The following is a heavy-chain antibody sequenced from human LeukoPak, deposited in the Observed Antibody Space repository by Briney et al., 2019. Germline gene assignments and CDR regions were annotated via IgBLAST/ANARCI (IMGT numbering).Heavy chain of an antibody. D-gene: IGHD6-19*01. CDR1: GFTFSSYA. CDR2: IWYDASKQ. CDR3: ARAAVAASIVVGY. J-gene: IGHJ4*02. V-gene: IGHV3-33*01. Sequence: GGSLRLSCAASGFTFSSYAMHWVRQAPGKGLEMVAVIWYDASKQYYADSVKGRFTISRDNSKNTLYLQINSLRAEDTAVYYCARAAVAASIVVGYWGQGTLVTVSS.